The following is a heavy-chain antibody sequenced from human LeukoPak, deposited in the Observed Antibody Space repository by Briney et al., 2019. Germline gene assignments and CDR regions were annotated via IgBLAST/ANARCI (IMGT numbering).Heavy chain of an antibody. CDR3: ARDSNLLGYGDYYNWFDP. CDR2: IIPIFGTA. CDR1: GGTFSSYA. V-gene: IGHV1-69*01. J-gene: IGHJ5*02. D-gene: IGHD4-17*01. Sequence: GASVKVSCKASGGTFSSYAISWVRQAPGQGLEWMGGIIPIFGTANYAQKFQGRVTITADESTSTAYMELSSLRSEDTAVYYCARDSNLLGYGDYYNWFDPWGQGTLVTVSS.